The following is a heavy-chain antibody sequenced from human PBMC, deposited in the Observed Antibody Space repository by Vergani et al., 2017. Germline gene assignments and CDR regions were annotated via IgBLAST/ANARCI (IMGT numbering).Heavy chain of an antibody. CDR1: GFTFSSYS. J-gene: IGHJ4*02. Sequence: EVQLVESGGGLVKPGGSLRLSCAASGFTFSSYSMNWVRQAPGKGLEWVSSISSSSSYIYYADSVKGRFTISRDNAKNALYLQMNSLRAEDTAVYYCARDRGSGSYRFDYWGQGTLVTVSS. D-gene: IGHD1-26*01. CDR3: ARDRGSGSYRFDY. CDR2: ISSSSSYI. V-gene: IGHV3-21*01.